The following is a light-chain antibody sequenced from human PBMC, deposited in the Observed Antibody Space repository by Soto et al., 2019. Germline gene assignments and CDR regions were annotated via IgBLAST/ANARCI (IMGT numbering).Light chain of an antibody. J-gene: IGKJ1*01. Sequence: EIVLTHSPGTLSLSPREGATLSFRSSQSVIISYLAGYQQKPGQAPRLLIYCASSRATGIPDRFSGSGSGTDFTLTIRRLEPEDFAVYYCQQYGSSPTWKFGQGTKVDIK. CDR2: CAS. CDR1: QSVIISY. V-gene: IGKV3-20*01. CDR3: QQYGSSPTWK.